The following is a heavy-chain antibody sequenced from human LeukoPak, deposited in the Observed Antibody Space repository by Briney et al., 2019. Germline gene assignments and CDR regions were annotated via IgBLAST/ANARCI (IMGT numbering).Heavy chain of an antibody. CDR1: GFTFSTYA. Sequence: GGSLRLSCAASGFTFSTYAMSWVRQAPGKGLEWVSAISGSGGSTYYADSVKGRFTISRDNSQNTLYLQMNSLRAEDTAVYYCARILDSAWGELGYWGQGTLVTVSS. D-gene: IGHD6-19*01. J-gene: IGHJ4*02. CDR2: ISGSGGST. CDR3: ARILDSAWGELGY. V-gene: IGHV3-23*01.